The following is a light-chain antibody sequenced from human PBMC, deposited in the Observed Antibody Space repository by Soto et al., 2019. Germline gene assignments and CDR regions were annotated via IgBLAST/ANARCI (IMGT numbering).Light chain of an antibody. Sequence: QSALTQPASVSGSPGQSITISCTGTSSDVGGYNYVSWYQHHPGKAPKVMIYEVNHRPSGVSNRFSGSKSGNTASLTISGLQAEDEADYYCCSYTAFSIPYVFGTGTQLTVL. CDR1: SSDVGGYNY. V-gene: IGLV2-14*01. CDR3: CSYTAFSIPYV. CDR2: EVN. J-gene: IGLJ1*01.